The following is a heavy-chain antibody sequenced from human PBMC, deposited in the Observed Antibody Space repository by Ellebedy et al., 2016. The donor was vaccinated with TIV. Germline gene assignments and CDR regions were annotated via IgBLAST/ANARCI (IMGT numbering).Heavy chain of an antibody. Sequence: AASVKVSCKASGHTFTSDGFGWVRQAPGQGLEWMGWINTYNGNTNYAKSFQGRVTMTTDTSTNTAYLDLRSLRPDDTAMYYCARGITGPVDLGYWGQGTLVTVSS. CDR3: ARGITGPVDLGY. CDR2: INTYNGNT. V-gene: IGHV1-18*04. D-gene: IGHD1-1*01. J-gene: IGHJ4*02. CDR1: GHTFTSDG.